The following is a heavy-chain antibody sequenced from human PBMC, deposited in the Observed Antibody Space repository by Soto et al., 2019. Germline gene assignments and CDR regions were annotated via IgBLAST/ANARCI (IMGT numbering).Heavy chain of an antibody. V-gene: IGHV1-18*01. Sequence: ASVKVSCKASGYTFPSYDIYWVRHATGQGLEWMGWISAYNGNTNYAQKLQGRVTMTTDTSTSTAYMELRSLRSDDTAVYYCARLGQQLVPELLAPRGKGTLVTVSS. CDR2: ISAYNGNT. J-gene: IGHJ5*02. D-gene: IGHD6-13*01. CDR3: ARLGQQLVPELLAP. CDR1: GYTFPSYD.